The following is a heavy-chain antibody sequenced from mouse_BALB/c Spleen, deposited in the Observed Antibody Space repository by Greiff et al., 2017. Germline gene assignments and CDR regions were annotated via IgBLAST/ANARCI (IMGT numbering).Heavy chain of an antibody. CDR2: ISYSGST. Sequence: EVKVEESGPGLVKPSQSLSLTCTVTGYSITSDYAWNWIRQFPGNKLEWMGYISYSGSTSYNPSLKSRISITRDTSKNQFFLQLNSVTTEDTATYYCARAVVTLYWYFDVWGAGTTVTVSS. CDR1: GYSITSDYA. D-gene: IGHD1-1*01. CDR3: ARAVVTLYWYFDV. V-gene: IGHV3-2*02. J-gene: IGHJ1*01.